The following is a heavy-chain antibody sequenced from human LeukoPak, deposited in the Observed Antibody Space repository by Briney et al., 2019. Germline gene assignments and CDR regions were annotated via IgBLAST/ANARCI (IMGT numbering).Heavy chain of an antibody. Sequence: GGSLRLSCAASGFTFCNARMSWVRPAPGKGRERGGRNKSKTDGRKTNYTAPVKGRFTISRDDSKNTLDLQRNSLKSEDTAVYYCTTASIVVATQHWGQGTLVTVSS. CDR3: TTASIVVATQH. CDR2: NKSKTDGRKT. V-gene: IGHV3-15*01. D-gene: IGHD1-26*01. J-gene: IGHJ1*01. CDR1: GFTFCNAR.